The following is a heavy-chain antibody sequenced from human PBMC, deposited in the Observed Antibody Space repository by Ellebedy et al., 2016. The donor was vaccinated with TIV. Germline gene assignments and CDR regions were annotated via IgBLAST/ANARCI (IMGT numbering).Heavy chain of an antibody. Sequence: PGGSLRLSCAVSGFTFSSFAMNWLRQVPGKGLEWVSGISGGGDSTNYADSVKGRFTISRDNSKNTLYLQMDSLRAEDTALYYCAKDRGSGWYENWFDPWGQGTLVIVSS. J-gene: IGHJ5*02. CDR1: GFTFSSFA. CDR2: ISGGGDST. D-gene: IGHD6-19*01. CDR3: AKDRGSGWYENWFDP. V-gene: IGHV3-23*01.